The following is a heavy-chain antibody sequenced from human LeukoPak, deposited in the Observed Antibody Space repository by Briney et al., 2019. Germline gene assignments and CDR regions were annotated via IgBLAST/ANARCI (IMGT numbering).Heavy chain of an antibody. J-gene: IGHJ4*02. CDR2: IYYSGST. CDR3: ARDSYGDYFFDY. Sequence: SETLSLTCTVSGGSISSGGYYWSWIRQHPGKGLEWIGYIYYSGSTYYNPSLKSRVTISVDTSKNQFSLKLSSVTAADTAVYYCARDSYGDYFFDYWGQGTLVTVSS. CDR1: GGSISSGGYY. D-gene: IGHD4-17*01. V-gene: IGHV4-31*03.